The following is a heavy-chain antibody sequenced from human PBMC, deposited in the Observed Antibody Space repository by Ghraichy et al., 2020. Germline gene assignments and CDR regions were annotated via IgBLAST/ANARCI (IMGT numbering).Heavy chain of an antibody. D-gene: IGHD2-2*01. V-gene: IGHV4-59*01. CDR3: ARAVVPAAFYYYYYMDV. CDR1: GGSISSYY. CDR2: IYYSGST. J-gene: IGHJ6*03. Sequence: SETLSLTCTVSGGSISSYYWRWIRQPPGKGLEWIGYIYYSGSTNYNPSLKSRVTISVDTSKNQFSLKLSSVTAADTAVYYCARAVVPAAFYYYYYMDVWGKGTTVTVSS.